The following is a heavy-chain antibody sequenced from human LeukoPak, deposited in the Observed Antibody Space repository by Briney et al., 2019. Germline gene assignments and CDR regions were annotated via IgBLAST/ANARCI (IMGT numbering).Heavy chain of an antibody. Sequence: SETLSLTCTVSGGSISSYYWSWIRQPPGKGLEWIGYIYYSGSTNYNPSLKSRVTISVDTSKNQFSLKLSSVTAADTAVYYCARQYYYDTAWFDPWGQGTLVTVSS. V-gene: IGHV4-59*01. J-gene: IGHJ5*02. D-gene: IGHD3-22*01. CDR1: GGSISSYY. CDR3: ARQYYYDTAWFDP. CDR2: IYYSGST.